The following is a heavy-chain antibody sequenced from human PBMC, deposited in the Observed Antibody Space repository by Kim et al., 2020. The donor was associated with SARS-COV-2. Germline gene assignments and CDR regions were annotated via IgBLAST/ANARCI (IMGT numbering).Heavy chain of an antibody. D-gene: IGHD3-10*01. Sequence: SETLSLTCAVYGGSFSGYYWSWIRQPPGKGLEWIGEINHSGSTNYNPSLKSRVTISVDTSKNQFSLKLSSVTAADTAVYYCARGRVTYYGSGSYHNYWGQGTLVTVSS. J-gene: IGHJ4*02. CDR2: INHSGST. CDR1: GGSFSGYY. V-gene: IGHV4-34*01. CDR3: ARGRVTYYGSGSYHNY.